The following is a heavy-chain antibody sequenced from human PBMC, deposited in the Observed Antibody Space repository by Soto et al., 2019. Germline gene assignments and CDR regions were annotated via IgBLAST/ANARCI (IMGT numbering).Heavy chain of an antibody. CDR2: IYYSGST. D-gene: IGHD2-15*01. J-gene: IGHJ3*02. CDR1: GGSISSSSYY. CDR3: ARYGYCSGGSCYGGFDAFDI. V-gene: IGHV4-39*01. Sequence: QLQLQESGPGLVKPSETLSLTCTVSGGSISSSSYYWGWIRQPPGQGLEWIGSIYYSGSTYYNPSLKSRVTISVDTSKNQFSLKLSSVTAADTAVYYCARYGYCSGGSCYGGFDAFDIWGQGTMVTVSS.